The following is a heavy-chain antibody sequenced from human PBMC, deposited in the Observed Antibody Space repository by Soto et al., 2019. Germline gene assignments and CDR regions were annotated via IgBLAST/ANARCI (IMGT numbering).Heavy chain of an antibody. D-gene: IGHD6-19*01. J-gene: IGHJ4*02. CDR1: GFTFSNYA. CDR2: ISGSGGTT. V-gene: IGHV3-23*01. CDR3: AKTPRQWLVYFDY. Sequence: GGSLRLSCAASGFTFSNYAVSWVRQAPGKGLEWVSAISGSGGTTYYADSVKGRFTISRDNSKDTLHLQMNSLRAEDTAIYYCAKTPRQWLVYFDYWGQGALVTVSS.